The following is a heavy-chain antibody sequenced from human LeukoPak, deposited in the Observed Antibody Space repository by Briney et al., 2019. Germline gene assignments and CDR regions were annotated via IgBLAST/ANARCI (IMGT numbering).Heavy chain of an antibody. CDR3: ARYLIGWSTAFDI. CDR2: MSYNGRNE. V-gene: IGHV3-30*09. D-gene: IGHD6-19*01. CDR1: GFDFSSYT. Sequence: GGSLRLSCVGSGFDFSSYTMNWVRQAPGKGLEWLTFMSYNGRNEFYADSVKGRFAVSRDNSKSALYLQMNSLRLEDTAVYYCARYLIGWSTAFDIWGQGTMVTVSS. J-gene: IGHJ3*02.